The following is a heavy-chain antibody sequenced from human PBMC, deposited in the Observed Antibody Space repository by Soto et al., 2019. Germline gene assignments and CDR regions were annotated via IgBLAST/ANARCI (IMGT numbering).Heavy chain of an antibody. D-gene: IGHD2-15*01. CDR2: IYYSGST. CDR3: ARAGPISPTLIVVVVAASNDAFDI. CDR1: GCPISSGGYY. V-gene: IGHV4-31*03. J-gene: IGHJ3*02. Sequence: TLSLTCTVSGCPISSGGYYWSWIRQHPGKGLEWIGYIYYSGSTYYNPSLKSRVTISVDTSKNQFSLKLSSVTAADTAVYYCARAGPISPTLIVVVVAASNDAFDIWGQGTMVTVSS.